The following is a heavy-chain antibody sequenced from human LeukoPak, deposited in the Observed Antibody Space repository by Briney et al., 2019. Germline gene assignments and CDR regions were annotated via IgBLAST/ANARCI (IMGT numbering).Heavy chain of an antibody. Sequence: GASVKVSCKASGYTFTSYAMNWVRQAPGQELEWMGWINPNSGGTNYAQKFQGRVTMTRDTSISTAYMELSRLRSDDTAVYYCARAEYDYYDSSGYFWVYGYWGQGTLVTVSS. CDR3: ARAEYDYYDSSGYFWVYGY. J-gene: IGHJ4*02. D-gene: IGHD3-22*01. CDR1: GYTFTSYA. V-gene: IGHV1-2*02. CDR2: INPNSGGT.